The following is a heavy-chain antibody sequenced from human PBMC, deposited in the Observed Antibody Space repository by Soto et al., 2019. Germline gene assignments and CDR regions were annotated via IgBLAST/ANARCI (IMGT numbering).Heavy chain of an antibody. V-gene: IGHV3-30*18. CDR1: GFTFNSYG. D-gene: IGHD1-26*01. J-gene: IGHJ4*02. Sequence: QVQLVESGGGVVQPGRSLRLSCAASGFTFNSYGMHWVRQAPGKGLEWVASISHDGTNKYYVDSVKGRFTISRDNSKSTLYLQMNSLRAEDTAVYYCVKTPWEKYYSSWFACWGQGTLVTVSS. CDR3: VKTPWEKYYSSWFAC. CDR2: ISHDGTNK.